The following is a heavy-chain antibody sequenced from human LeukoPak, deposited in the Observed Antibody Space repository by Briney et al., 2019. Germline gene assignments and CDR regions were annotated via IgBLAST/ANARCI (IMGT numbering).Heavy chain of an antibody. CDR3: ARETFYAFDF. CDR1: GFPLSSYH. Sequence: GGSLRLSCAASGFPLSSYHMRWIRQAPGKGLEWVSSVTIDSSHTNYADSVEGRFTLSRDNAKNSLYLQMNSLRAEDTAVYYCARETFYAFDFWGQGAMVIVSS. D-gene: IGHD3-16*01. V-gene: IGHV3-11*06. CDR2: VTIDSSHT. J-gene: IGHJ3*01.